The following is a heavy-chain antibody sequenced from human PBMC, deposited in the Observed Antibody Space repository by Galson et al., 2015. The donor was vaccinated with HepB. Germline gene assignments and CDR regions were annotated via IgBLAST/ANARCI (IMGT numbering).Heavy chain of an antibody. V-gene: IGHV4-39*01. CDR1: GGSVSSTSYY. D-gene: IGHD5-24*01. J-gene: IGHJ4*02. CDR2: TYYSGDT. CDR3: ARHILDNSAFFDQ. Sequence: SETLSLTCTVSGGSVSSTSYYWGWIRQPPGRGLEWIGTTYYSGDTYYSPSLKSRVTISIDTSKSQFSLKLSSVTAADTAVYYCARHILDNSAFFDQWGQGTLVTVSS.